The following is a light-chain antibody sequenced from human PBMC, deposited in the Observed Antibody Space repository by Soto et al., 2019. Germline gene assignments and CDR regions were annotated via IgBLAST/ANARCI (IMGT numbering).Light chain of an antibody. CDR2: EVS. J-gene: IGLJ1*01. V-gene: IGLV2-14*01. Sequence: QSALAQPASVSGSPGQSITISCTGTSDDIGTFKYVSWYQQHPGKAPKLLIYEVSVRPSGISGRFSASKSGNTASLTISALRAEDEADYYCSSYRASSKEVFGTGTKGTVL. CDR1: SDDIGTFKY. CDR3: SSYRASSKEV.